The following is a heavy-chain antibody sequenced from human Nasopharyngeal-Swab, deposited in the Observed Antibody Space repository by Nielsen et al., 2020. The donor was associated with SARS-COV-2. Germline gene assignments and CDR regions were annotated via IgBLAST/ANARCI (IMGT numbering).Heavy chain of an antibody. CDR3: ARSSGFRDGTFDI. V-gene: IGHV4-59*01. CDR2: MYYGGGT. D-gene: IGHD3-10*01. CDR1: GGSISSDY. J-gene: IGHJ3*02. Sequence: SETLSLTCNVSGGSISSDYWSWIRQPPGKGLEWIGYMYYGGGTHYNPSLKSRVTTSVDTSKNQFSLKLNSVTAADTAVYYCARSSGFRDGTFDIWGQGTMVTVSS.